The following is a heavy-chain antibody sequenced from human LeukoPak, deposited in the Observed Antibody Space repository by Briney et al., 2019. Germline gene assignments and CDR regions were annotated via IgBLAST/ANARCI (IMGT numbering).Heavy chain of an antibody. J-gene: IGHJ4*02. CDR2: IYYSGST. CDR3: ARYMVRGVIMSRHKYFDY. V-gene: IGHV4-59*01. Sequence: SETLSLTCPVSGCSISSYYWSWIRQPPGKGLEWIGYIYYSGSTNYNPSLKSRVTILVDTSKNQFSLKLSSVTAADTAVYYCARYMVRGVIMSRHKYFDYWGQGTRVTVSS. D-gene: IGHD3-10*01. CDR1: GCSISSYY.